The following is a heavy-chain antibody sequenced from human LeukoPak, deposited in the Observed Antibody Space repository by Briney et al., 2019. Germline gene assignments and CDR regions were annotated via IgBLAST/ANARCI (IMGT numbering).Heavy chain of an antibody. Sequence: ASVKVSCKASGYTFTSYYMHWVRQPPGQGLEWMGIINPSGGSTSYAQKFQGRVTMTRDTSTSTVYMELSSLRSEDTAVYSCARGLSRDGYNAYFDYWGQGTLVTVSS. V-gene: IGHV1-46*01. CDR1: GYTFTSYY. D-gene: IGHD5-24*01. CDR3: ARGLSRDGYNAYFDY. CDR2: INPSGGST. J-gene: IGHJ4*02.